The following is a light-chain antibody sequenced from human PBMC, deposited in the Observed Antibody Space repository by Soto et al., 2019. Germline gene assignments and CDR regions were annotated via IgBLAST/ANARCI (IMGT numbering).Light chain of an antibody. Sequence: IVMTESPDSLSASLGERAPIHCKSSQSVLYSSNNKNFLAWYQQKQGHPPKLLFYWASTRESGVPDRFSGSGSWTDCTLAISRLQAEDVAVDYCQQYHSSPLTFGGGTKVDIK. CDR2: WAS. V-gene: IGKV4-1*01. CDR1: QSVLYSSNNKNF. J-gene: IGKJ4*01. CDR3: QQYHSSPLT.